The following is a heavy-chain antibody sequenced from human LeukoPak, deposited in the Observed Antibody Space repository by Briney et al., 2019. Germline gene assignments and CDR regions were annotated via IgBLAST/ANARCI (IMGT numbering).Heavy chain of an antibody. CDR1: GGSISSYF. D-gene: IGHD1-26*01. V-gene: IGHV4-4*07. J-gene: IGHJ4*02. CDR2: IHISGST. Sequence: SETLSLTCTVSGGSISSYFWSWIRQPAGKGLEWIGRIHISGSTNYIPSLKSRVTMSVDTSKRQFSLKLSSVTAADTAVYFCARGERSYYDYWGQGTLVTVSS. CDR3: ARGERSYYDY.